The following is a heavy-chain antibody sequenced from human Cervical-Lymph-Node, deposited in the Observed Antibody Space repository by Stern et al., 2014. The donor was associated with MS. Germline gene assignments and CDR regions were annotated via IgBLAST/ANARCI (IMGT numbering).Heavy chain of an antibody. V-gene: IGHV4-61*02. CDR2: IYSSGTT. CDR1: GDSISSGNYY. CDR3: ATQGRALAPD. J-gene: IGHJ4*02. Sequence: VQLQESGPGLVKPSQTLSLTCTVSGDSISSGNYYWSWIRQPAGKGLEWVGRIYSSGTTYYNTSLRSRVTISIDPSTTHFSLKLSSVTATDTAVYYCATQGRALAPDWGQGTLVTVSS.